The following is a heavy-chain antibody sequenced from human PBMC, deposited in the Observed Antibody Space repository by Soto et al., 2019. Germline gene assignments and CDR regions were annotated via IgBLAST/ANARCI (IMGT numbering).Heavy chain of an antibody. J-gene: IGHJ4*02. D-gene: IGHD3-9*01. Sequence: QLHLLQSGAEVRKPGASVRLSCNISGYSLTELSIHWVRQAPGEGLEWMGGRDPESVEMIYAQKFQGRVIMTEDTSTATAYMDLSSLRYDDTAVYYCTTDIVTIFGVIYFESWGQGSPVTVSS. CDR3: TTDIVTIFGVIYFES. V-gene: IGHV1-24*01. CDR2: RDPESVEM. CDR1: GYSLTELS.